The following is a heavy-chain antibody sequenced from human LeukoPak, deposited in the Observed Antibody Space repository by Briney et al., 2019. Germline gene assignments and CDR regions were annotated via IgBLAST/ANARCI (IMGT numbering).Heavy chain of an antibody. CDR2: ISYDGSNK. Sequence: GGSLRLSCAASGFTFSSYGMHWVRQAPGKGLEWVAVISYDGSNKYYADSVKGRFTIFRDNSKNTLYLQMNSLRAEDTAVYYCAKEYRSGWPFDYWGQGTLVTVSS. V-gene: IGHV3-30*18. J-gene: IGHJ4*02. D-gene: IGHD6-19*01. CDR1: GFTFSSYG. CDR3: AKEYRSGWPFDY.